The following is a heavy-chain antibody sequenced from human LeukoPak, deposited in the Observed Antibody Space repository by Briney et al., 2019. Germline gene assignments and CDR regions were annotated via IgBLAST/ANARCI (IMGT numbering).Heavy chain of an antibody. D-gene: IGHD2-15*01. V-gene: IGHV1-2*06. CDR3: AVVAATGAFDI. Sequence: ASVKVSCKASGYTFTGYYMHWVRQAPGQGLEWMERINPNSGGTNYAQMFKGRVTMTRDTSISTAYMELSRLRSDDSAVYYCAVVAATGAFDIWGQGTMVTVSS. CDR2: INPNSGGT. CDR1: GYTFTGYY. J-gene: IGHJ3*02.